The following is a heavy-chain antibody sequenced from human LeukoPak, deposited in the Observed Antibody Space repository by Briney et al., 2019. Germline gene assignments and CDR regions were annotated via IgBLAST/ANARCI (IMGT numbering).Heavy chain of an antibody. CDR3: AASLRDNYYYYYYMDV. V-gene: IGHV1-18*01. D-gene: IGHD5-12*01. Sequence: ASVTVSCKASGYTFTSYGISWVRQAPGQGLEWMGWISAYNGNTNYAQKLQGRVTMTTDTSTSTAYMELRSPRSDDTAVYYCAASLRDNYYYYYYMDVWGKGTTVTVSS. J-gene: IGHJ6*03. CDR2: ISAYNGNT. CDR1: GYTFTSYG.